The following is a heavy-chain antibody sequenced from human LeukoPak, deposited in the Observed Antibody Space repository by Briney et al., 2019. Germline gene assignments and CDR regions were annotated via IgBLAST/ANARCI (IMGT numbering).Heavy chain of an antibody. CDR2: IYTSGST. CDR1: GGSISSYY. J-gene: IGHJ4*02. V-gene: IGHV4-4*09. D-gene: IGHD2-2*01. Sequence: SETLSLTCTVSGGSISSYYWSWIRQPPGKGLEWIGYIYTSGSTNYNPSLKSRVTISVDTSKNQFSLKLSSVTAADTAVYYCARTLDSVPAAHFDYWGQGTLVTVSS. CDR3: ARTLDSVPAAHFDY.